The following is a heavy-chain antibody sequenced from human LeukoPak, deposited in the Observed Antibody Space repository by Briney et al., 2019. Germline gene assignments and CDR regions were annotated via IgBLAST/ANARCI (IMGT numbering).Heavy chain of an antibody. CDR3: AKVAHYDFWSGPDYYMDV. J-gene: IGHJ6*03. V-gene: IGHV3-23*01. Sequence: GGSLRLSCAASGFTFSSYAMSWVRQAPGKGLKWVSAISGSGGSTYYADSVKGRFTISRDNSKNTLYLQMNSLRAEDTAVYYCAKVAHYDFWSGPDYYMDVWGKGTTVTVSS. D-gene: IGHD3-3*01. CDR2: ISGSGGST. CDR1: GFTFSSYA.